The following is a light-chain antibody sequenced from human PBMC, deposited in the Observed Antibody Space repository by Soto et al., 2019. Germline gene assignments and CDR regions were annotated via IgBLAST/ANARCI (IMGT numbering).Light chain of an antibody. Sequence: QSALTQPASVSGSPGQSITISCTGTSSDIGGYNYVSWYQQHPGQAPKLIIYEVSNRPSGVSNRFSGSKSGSTASLTISGLQAEDEAHYYCSSYIGDITVVFGEGTKLTVL. CDR1: SSDIGGYNY. CDR3: SSYIGDITVV. CDR2: EVS. V-gene: IGLV2-14*01. J-gene: IGLJ2*01.